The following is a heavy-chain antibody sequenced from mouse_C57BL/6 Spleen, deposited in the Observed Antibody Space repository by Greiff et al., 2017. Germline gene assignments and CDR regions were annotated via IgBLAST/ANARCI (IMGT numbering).Heavy chain of an antibody. CDR2: INSDGGST. D-gene: IGHD2-1*01. CDR1: EYEFPSHD. J-gene: IGHJ1*03. V-gene: IGHV5-2*03. Sequence: DVKLVESGGGLVQPGESLKLSCESNEYEFPSHDMSWVRKTPEKRLELVAAINSDGGSTYYPDTMERRFIISRDNTKKTLYLQMSSLRSEDTAVYYCARRGNYGYFEVWGTGTTVTVAS. CDR3: ARRGNYGYFEV.